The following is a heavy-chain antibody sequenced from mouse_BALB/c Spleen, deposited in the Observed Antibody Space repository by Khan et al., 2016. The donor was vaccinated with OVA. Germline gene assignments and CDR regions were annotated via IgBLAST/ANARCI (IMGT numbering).Heavy chain of an antibody. Sequence: EVQRVESGGDFVKPGGSLKLSCAASGFTFSSYSMSWVRQTPDKRLEWVATISSGFDYTSYPDNVKGRFPISRDNVKTTLYLQMSSLKSEDTAMYCGASHLTGSVAYWGQGTLVTVSA. D-gene: IGHD4-1*01. CDR1: GFTFSSYS. V-gene: IGHV5-6*01. J-gene: IGHJ3*01. CDR3: ASHLTGSVAY. CDR2: ISSGFDYT.